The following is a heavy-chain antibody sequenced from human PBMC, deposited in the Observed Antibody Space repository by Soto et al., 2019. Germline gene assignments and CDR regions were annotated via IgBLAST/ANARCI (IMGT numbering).Heavy chain of an antibody. V-gene: IGHV3-48*02. CDR2: ISTSGATR. Sequence: EVQLVESGGGLVQPGGSLRLSCVASGFTFSTDSMNWVRQAPGKGLEWVAHISTSGATRNYAESVKGRFTISRDNAKTSLYLQMDSLRNEDTAVYFCARFFGSGFDYWGQGTLVTGSS. CDR1: GFTFSTDS. CDR3: ARFFGSGFDY. D-gene: IGHD6-19*01. J-gene: IGHJ4*02.